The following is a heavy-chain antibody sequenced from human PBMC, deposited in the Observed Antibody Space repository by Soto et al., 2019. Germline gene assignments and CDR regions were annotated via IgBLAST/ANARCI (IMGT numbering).Heavy chain of an antibody. Sequence: QVQLQQWGAGLLKPSETLSLTCAVYGGSFSGYYWSWIRQPPGKGLEWIGEINHSGSTNYNPSLKSRITISVHTSKNQCSLKLSSATAAAKAVYYCARGWFDPWGQGTLVTVSS. CDR2: INHSGST. CDR3: ARGWFDP. V-gene: IGHV4-34*01. CDR1: GGSFSGYY. J-gene: IGHJ5*02.